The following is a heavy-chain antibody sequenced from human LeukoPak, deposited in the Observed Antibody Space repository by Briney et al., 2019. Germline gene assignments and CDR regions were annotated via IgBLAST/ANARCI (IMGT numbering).Heavy chain of an antibody. D-gene: IGHD6-13*01. CDR2: ISAYNGNT. J-gene: IGHJ4*02. CDR1: GYTFTSYG. V-gene: IGHV1-18*01. CDR3: ARALSSSWYFDQFDY. Sequence: ASVKVSCKASGYTFTSYGISWVRQAPGQGLEWMGWISAYNGNTNYAQKLQGRVTMTTDTSTSTAYMELRSLRSDDTAVYYCARALSSSWYFDQFDYWGQGTLVTVSS.